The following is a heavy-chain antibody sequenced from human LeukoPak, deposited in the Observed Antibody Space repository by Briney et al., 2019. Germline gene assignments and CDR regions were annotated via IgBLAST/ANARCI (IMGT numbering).Heavy chain of an antibody. J-gene: IGHJ4*02. CDR2: LYYSGST. V-gene: IGHV4-59*01. CDR1: GGSISSYY. CDR3: ARVVGRDGYNCPQD. D-gene: IGHD5-24*01. Sequence: PSETLSLTCTVSGGSISSYYWSWIRQPPGKGLEWIGYLYYSGSTYHNPSLNSRVTISVDTSKNQFSLKLSSVTAADTAVYYCARVVGRDGYNCPQDWGQGTLVTVSS.